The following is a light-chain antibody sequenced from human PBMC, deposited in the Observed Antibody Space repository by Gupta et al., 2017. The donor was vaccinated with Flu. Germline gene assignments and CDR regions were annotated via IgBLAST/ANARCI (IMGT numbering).Light chain of an antibody. CDR3: AAGDDSGSAWA. J-gene: IGLJ3*02. CDR1: IGDYN. CDR2: RSR. Sequence: IGDYNVSWYHQIPGTAPNVLIYRSRQRPSGVSDRFSGSKTGTSASLAISGLRAEDEGDYYCAAGDDSGSAWAFGGGTKVTVL. V-gene: IGLV1-47*01.